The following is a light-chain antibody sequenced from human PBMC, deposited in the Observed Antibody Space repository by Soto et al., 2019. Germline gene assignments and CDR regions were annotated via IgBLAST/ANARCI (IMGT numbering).Light chain of an antibody. Sequence: QAVVTQPPSASGTPGQRVTISCSDSTSYIGSNVINWYQQLPGTAPKLLIWGNDQRPSGVPDRISGSNSGTSASLAISGLQSEDEGDYYCAAWGDSRSGVVFGGGTKLTVL. CDR2: GND. J-gene: IGLJ2*01. CDR3: AAWGDSRSGVV. V-gene: IGLV1-44*01. CDR1: TSYIGSNV.